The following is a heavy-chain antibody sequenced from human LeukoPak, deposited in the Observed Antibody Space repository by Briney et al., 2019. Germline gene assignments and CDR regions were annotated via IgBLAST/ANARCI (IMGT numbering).Heavy chain of an antibody. D-gene: IGHD6-19*01. J-gene: IGHJ6*03. V-gene: IGHV3-21*01. Sequence: GGSLRLSCAASGFIFSIYSMNWVRQAPGKGLEWVSSISSSSIYIYYADSVKGRFTISRDNAKNSLYLQMNSLRAEDTAVYYCARGAGPPIAVAGRAPPYYYYYMDVWGKGTTVTVSS. CDR2: ISSSSIYI. CDR3: ARGAGPPIAVAGRAPPYYYYYMDV. CDR1: GFIFSIYS.